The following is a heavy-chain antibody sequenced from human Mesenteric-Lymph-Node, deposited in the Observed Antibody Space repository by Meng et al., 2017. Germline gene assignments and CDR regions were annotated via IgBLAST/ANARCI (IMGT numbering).Heavy chain of an antibody. Sequence: SETLSLTCAVYGGSFNGYYWSWIRQPPGKGLEWIGEINHSGSTNYNPSLKSRVTISVDTSKNQFSLKLSSVTAADTAVYYCARGSGGIAVAGTVNWFDPWGQGTLVTVSS. CDR1: GGSFNGYY. V-gene: IGHV4-34*01. CDR2: INHSGST. J-gene: IGHJ5*02. D-gene: IGHD6-19*01. CDR3: ARGSGGIAVAGTVNWFDP.